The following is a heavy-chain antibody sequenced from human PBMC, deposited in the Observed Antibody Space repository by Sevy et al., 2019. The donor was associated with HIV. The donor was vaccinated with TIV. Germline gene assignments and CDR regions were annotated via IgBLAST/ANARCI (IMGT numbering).Heavy chain of an antibody. V-gene: IGHV3-15*01. CDR2: IKSVSDGGAT. D-gene: IGHD3-10*01. CDR1: GLNFNDDW. CDR3: TTGKFVGIT. Sequence: GGSLRLSCAVSGLNFNDDWMNWVRQAPRKGLEWLGRIKSVSDGGATEYSAAVKGRFIISREDSKNTVSQQMDRLKTDDTAVYYCTTGKFVGITWGQGTQVTVSS. J-gene: IGHJ4*02.